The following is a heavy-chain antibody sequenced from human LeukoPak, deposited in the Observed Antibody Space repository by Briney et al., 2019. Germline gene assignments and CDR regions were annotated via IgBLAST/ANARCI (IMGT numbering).Heavy chain of an antibody. V-gene: IGHV1-18*01. CDR1: GYPFRSFG. CDR3: GSASRGFGLSVIIGN. Sequence: ASVKVSSKASGYPFRSFGISWVGQAPGQGLEWMGWISPFNGNIQYAPKIQDRVTMTTDTSTSTAYMELRSLTADDTAIYLRGSASRGFGLSVIIGNWGQGTLVIVSS. J-gene: IGHJ4*02. D-gene: IGHD2-2*01. CDR2: ISPFNGNI.